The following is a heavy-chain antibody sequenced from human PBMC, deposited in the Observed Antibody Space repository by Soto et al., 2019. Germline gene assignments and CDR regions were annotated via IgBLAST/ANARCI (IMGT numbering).Heavy chain of an antibody. D-gene: IGHD3-9*01. CDR2: VYYSGST. CDR1: GGSVGSSSYY. J-gene: IGHJ4*02. V-gene: IGHV4-39*01. Sequence: SETLSLPCTVSGGSVGSSSYYWGWVRQPPGKGLEWIGSVYYSGSTYYNPSLESRVTISVDKSKNQFSLKLMSLSAADTAVYYCGRLEGLATISYYFDYWGQGALVTVSS. CDR3: GRLEGLATISYYFDY.